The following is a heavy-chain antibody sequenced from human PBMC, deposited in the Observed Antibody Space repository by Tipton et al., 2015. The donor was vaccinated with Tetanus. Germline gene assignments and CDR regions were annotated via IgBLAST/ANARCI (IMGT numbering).Heavy chain of an antibody. CDR3: ARVLRFSASGGWDDAFDL. J-gene: IGHJ3*01. D-gene: IGHD2-15*01. CDR2: IYTSRIT. CDR1: GGSTRDFY. Sequence: QVQLVQSGPEVKPSENLSLNCTVSGGSTRDFYWTWIRQAAGKRLEWIGRIYTSRITIYNPSLKSRVSMSMDTSRNQFSLELSSVTAADTAVYYCARVLRFSASGGWDDAFDLWGQGTLVTVSS. V-gene: IGHV4-4*07.